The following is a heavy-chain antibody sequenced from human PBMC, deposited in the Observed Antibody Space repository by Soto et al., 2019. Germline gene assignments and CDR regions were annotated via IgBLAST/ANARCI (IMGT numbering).Heavy chain of an antibody. D-gene: IGHD6-19*01. CDR3: ARLEGSRGWYRWWFDP. CDR2: IYYSGST. CDR1: GGSISSYY. J-gene: IGHJ5*02. Sequence: QVQLQESGPGLVKPSETLSLTCTVSGGSISSYYWSWIRQPPGKGLEWIGYIYYSGSTNYNPPLKSRVTISVDTSTNQFSLKLSSVTAADTAVYYCARLEGSRGWYRWWFDPWGQGTLVTVSS. V-gene: IGHV4-59*08.